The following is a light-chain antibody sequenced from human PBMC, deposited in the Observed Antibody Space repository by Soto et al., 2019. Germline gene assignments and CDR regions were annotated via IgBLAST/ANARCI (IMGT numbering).Light chain of an antibody. Sequence: QSVLTQPPSASGTSGQTVTISCSGSSSNIGGHFVYWYQQLPGTAPKLLIYRNYQRPSGVPDRFSGSKSGTSASLAISGLRSEDEAVYYCAACDDSLSDQVFGGGTKLTVL. CDR3: AACDDSLSDQV. CDR2: RNY. J-gene: IGLJ2*01. V-gene: IGLV1-47*01. CDR1: SSNIGGHF.